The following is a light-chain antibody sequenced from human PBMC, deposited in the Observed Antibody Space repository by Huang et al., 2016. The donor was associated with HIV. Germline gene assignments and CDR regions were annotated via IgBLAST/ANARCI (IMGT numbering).Light chain of an antibody. J-gene: IGKJ4*01. CDR3: QQYGNSPLT. Sequence: ETVLTQSPGILSLSPGERATLSCRASQRVSTDYLAWYQQKPGQAPRLLIHGANVRATGIPDRFSGSGSGTDFTLTINRLEPEDFALYYCQQYGNSPLTFGGGTEVEIK. CDR1: QRVSTDY. CDR2: GAN. V-gene: IGKV3-20*01.